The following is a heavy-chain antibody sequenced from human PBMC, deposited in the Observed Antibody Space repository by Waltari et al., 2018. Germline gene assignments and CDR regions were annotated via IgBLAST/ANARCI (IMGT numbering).Heavy chain of an antibody. CDR1: GFTMGSYF. CDR2: VWSDGNEK. CDR3: AKEQEAFDI. V-gene: IGHV3-33*06. J-gene: IGHJ3*02. Sequence: QLQLVESGGCVVQPGKSLRLSWAASGFTMGSYFMHWVRQAPGKGLEWVAVVWSDGNEKYYGDSVKGRFTISRDNSKNIVYLQMNSLRAEDTAVYFCAKEQEAFDIWGQGTVVTVS.